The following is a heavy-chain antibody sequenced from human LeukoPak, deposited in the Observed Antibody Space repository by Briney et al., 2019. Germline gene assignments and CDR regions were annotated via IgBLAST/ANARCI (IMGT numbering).Heavy chain of an antibody. CDR3: ARGTPERYSGYDTYFDY. Sequence: ASVKVSCKASGYTFTSYYMHWVRQAPGQGLEWMGIINPSGGSTSYAQKFQGRVTMTRDTSTGTVYMELSSLRSEDTAVYYCARGTPERYSGYDTYFDYWGQGTLVTVSS. CDR2: INPSGGST. V-gene: IGHV1-46*01. D-gene: IGHD5-12*01. J-gene: IGHJ4*02. CDR1: GYTFTSYY.